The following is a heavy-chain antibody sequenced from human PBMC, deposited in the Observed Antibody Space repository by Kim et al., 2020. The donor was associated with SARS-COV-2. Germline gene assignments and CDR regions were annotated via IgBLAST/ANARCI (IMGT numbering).Heavy chain of an antibody. J-gene: IGHJ6*02. Sequence: GGSLRLSCVASGFTFSNFGIHWVRQAPGKGLEWVAVISYDGSDKYFADSVKGRFTISRDNSKNTVHLQMNSLRTEDTAVYSCAKGLQEGYTYYYGVHVWGQGTTVTVSS. CDR2: ISYDGSDK. CDR3: AKGLQEGYTYYYGVHV. D-gene: IGHD5-12*01. CDR1: GFTFSNFG. V-gene: IGHV3-30*18.